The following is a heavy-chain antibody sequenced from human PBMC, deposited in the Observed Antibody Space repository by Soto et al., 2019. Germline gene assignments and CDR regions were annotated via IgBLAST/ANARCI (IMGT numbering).Heavy chain of an antibody. D-gene: IGHD2-21*02. V-gene: IGHV2-5*02. CDR2: IYWDDDK. J-gene: IGHJ6*02. CDR1: GFSLSTSGVG. Sequence: QITLKESGPTLVKPTQTLTLTCTFSGFSLSTSGVGVGWIRQPPGKALEWLALIYWDDDKRYSPSLKSRLTITKDTSKNQAVLTMTNMDPGDTATYYCAHSRCGGDCLQSYSSHYYYGMDVWGQGTTVTVSS. CDR3: AHSRCGGDCLQSYSSHYYYGMDV.